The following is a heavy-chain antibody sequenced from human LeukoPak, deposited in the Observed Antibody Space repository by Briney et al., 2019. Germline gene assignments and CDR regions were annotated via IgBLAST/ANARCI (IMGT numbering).Heavy chain of an antibody. J-gene: IGHJ4*02. Sequence: PGGSLRLSCAASGLTFSSYWMHWVRQAPGKGLVRVSRINSDGSSTSYADSVKGRFTISRDNAKNTLYLQMNSLRAEDTAVYYCARDVDYGPDYWGQGTLVTVSS. CDR1: GLTFSSYW. CDR3: ARDVDYGPDY. D-gene: IGHD4-17*01. CDR2: INSDGSST. V-gene: IGHV3-74*01.